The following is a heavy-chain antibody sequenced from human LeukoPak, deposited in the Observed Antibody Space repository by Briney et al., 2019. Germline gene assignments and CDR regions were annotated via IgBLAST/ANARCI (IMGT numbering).Heavy chain of an antibody. CDR1: GFTFSNYA. V-gene: IGHV3-7*01. CDR2: IKHDGSGI. D-gene: IGHD6-13*01. CDR3: ARDNAVPAAGQDF. Sequence: GGSLRLSCAASGFTFSNYALSWVRQAPGKGLEWVANIKHDGSGIYYADSVKGRFNISKDNAKNSLYLQMDSLRVEDTAVYFCARDNAVPAAGQDFWGQGTLVTVSS. J-gene: IGHJ4*02.